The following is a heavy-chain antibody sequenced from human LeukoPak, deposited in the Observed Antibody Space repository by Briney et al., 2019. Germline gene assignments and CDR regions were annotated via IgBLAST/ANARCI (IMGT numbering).Heavy chain of an antibody. V-gene: IGHV4-34*01. CDR2: INDSGST. CDR3: ARGGLNSNFFDS. CDR1: GGSFSDYY. J-gene: IGHJ4*02. D-gene: IGHD4-11*01. Sequence: SETLSLTCAVYGGSFSDYYWSWIRQPPGKGLEWIGEINDSGSTKYIPSLKSRVTISVDTSKNQFSLKVNSVTAADTAVYYCARGGLNSNFFDSWGQGTPVTVSS.